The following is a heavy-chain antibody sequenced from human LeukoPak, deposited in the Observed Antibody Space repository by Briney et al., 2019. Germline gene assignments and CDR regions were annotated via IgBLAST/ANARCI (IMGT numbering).Heavy chain of an antibody. CDR1: GGSISSSSYY. J-gene: IGHJ5*02. CDR3: AREFHYDSSGYYFS. CDR2: IYHSGST. D-gene: IGHD3-22*01. Sequence: SETLSLTCTVSGGSISSSSYYWGWIRQPPGKGLEWIGEIYHSGSTNYNPSLKSRVTISVDKSKNQFSLKLSSVTAADTAVYYCAREFHYDSSGYYFSWGQGTLVTVSS. V-gene: IGHV4-39*07.